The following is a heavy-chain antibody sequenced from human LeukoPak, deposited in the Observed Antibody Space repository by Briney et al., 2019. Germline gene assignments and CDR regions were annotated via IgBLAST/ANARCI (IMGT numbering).Heavy chain of an antibody. Sequence: SVKVSCKASGGAFSSYAISWVRQAPGQGLEWMGGIIPIFGTANYAQKFQGRVTITTDESTSTAYMELSSLRSEDTAVYYCARGGFNLLEQLLEHIDFDYWGQGTLVTVSS. CDR1: GGAFSSYA. CDR2: IIPIFGTA. D-gene: IGHD1/OR15-1a*01. J-gene: IGHJ4*02. CDR3: ARGGFNLLEQLLEHIDFDY. V-gene: IGHV1-69*05.